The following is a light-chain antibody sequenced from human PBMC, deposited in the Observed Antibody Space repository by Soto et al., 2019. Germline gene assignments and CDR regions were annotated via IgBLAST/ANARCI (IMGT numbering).Light chain of an antibody. J-gene: IGKJ1*01. CDR3: MQALQTPWT. CDR1: QSLLYSSGYNY. Sequence: DIVMTQSPLSLPVTPGEPASISCRSSQSLLYSSGYNYLDWYLQKPGQSPQLLIYLGSNRASGVPDRFSGSGSGTDFTLKISSVEAEDVGVYYCMQALQTPWTFGQGTKVDI. V-gene: IGKV2-28*01. CDR2: LGS.